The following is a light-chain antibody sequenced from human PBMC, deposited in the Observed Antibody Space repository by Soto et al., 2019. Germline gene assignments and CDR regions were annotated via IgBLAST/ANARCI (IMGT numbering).Light chain of an antibody. Sequence: VLTQSPGTLSLSPGERATLSCRASQTVRNNYLAWYQQKPGQAPRLLIYDASSRATGIPDRFSGGGSGTDFTLTISRLEPEDFAVYYCQQFSSYQLTFSGGTKVDIK. CDR1: QTVRNNY. J-gene: IGKJ4*01. CDR3: QQFSSYQLT. V-gene: IGKV3-20*01. CDR2: DAS.